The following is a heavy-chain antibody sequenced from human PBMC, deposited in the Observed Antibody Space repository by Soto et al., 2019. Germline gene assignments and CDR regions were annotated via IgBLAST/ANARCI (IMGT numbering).Heavy chain of an antibody. CDR2: INSDGSST. CDR1: GFTFSSYW. CDR3: ARDPGYCSSTSCYDAFDI. J-gene: IGHJ3*02. Sequence: GGSLRLSCAASGFTFSSYWMHWVRQAPGKGLVWVSRINSDGSSTSYADSVKDRFTISRDNAKNTLYLQMNSLRAEDTAVYYCARDPGYCSSTSCYDAFDIWGQGTMVTVSS. D-gene: IGHD2-2*01. V-gene: IGHV3-74*01.